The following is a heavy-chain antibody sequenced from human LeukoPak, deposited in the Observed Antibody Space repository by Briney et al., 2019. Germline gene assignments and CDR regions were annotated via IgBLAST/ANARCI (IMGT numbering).Heavy chain of an antibody. CDR3: TRSRHADYVWGGS. CDR1: GITVGDYG. CDR2: IRSKAYGATT. J-gene: IGHJ5*02. Sequence: PGGSLRLSCTASGITVGDYGMSWFRQAPGKGLEWVSLIRSKAYGATTEYAASVEDRFTISRDDSKNIAYLQMDSLRTDDTAVYYCTRSRHADYVWGGSWGQGTLVTVSS. V-gene: IGHV3-49*03. D-gene: IGHD3-16*01.